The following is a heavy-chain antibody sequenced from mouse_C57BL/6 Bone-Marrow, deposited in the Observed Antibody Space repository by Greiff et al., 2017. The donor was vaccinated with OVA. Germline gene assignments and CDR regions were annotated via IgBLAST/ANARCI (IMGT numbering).Heavy chain of an antibody. J-gene: IGHJ3*01. CDR3: ARPYYYGSTSAWFAY. Sequence: EVQLQQSGGGLVQPGGSLKLSCAASGIDFSRYWMSWVRRAPGKGLEWIGEINPDSSTINYAPSLKDKFIISRDNAKNTLYLQMSKVRSEDTALYYCARPYYYGSTSAWFAYWGQGTLVTVSA. V-gene: IGHV4-1*01. D-gene: IGHD1-1*01. CDR1: GIDFSRYW. CDR2: INPDSSTI.